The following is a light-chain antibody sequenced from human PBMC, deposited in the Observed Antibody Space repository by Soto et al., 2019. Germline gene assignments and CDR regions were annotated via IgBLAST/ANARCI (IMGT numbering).Light chain of an antibody. CDR2: DVS. CDR1: TSDVGAYNF. V-gene: IGLV2-11*01. J-gene: IGLJ2*01. Sequence: QSVLTQPRSVSGSPGQSVTISCTGTTSDVGAYNFVSWYQHNPGKAPKLMIFDVSARPSGVPDRFSGSKSANTASLTISGLQTEDEADYYCCSYAGTYIPFFGGGAKLTVL. CDR3: CSYAGTYIPF.